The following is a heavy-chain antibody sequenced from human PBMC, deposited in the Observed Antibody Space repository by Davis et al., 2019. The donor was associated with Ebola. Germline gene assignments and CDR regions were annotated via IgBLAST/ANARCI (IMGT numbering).Heavy chain of an antibody. D-gene: IGHD3-9*01. CDR3: ARGPDDTAWFDP. CDR2: IIPILGIA. J-gene: IGHJ5*02. CDR1: GGTFSSYA. Sequence: SVKVSCKASGGTFSSYAISWVRQAPGQGLEWMGRIIPILGIANYAQKFQGRVTITADKSTSTAYMELSSLRSEDTAVYYCARGPDDTAWFDPWGRGTLVTVSS. V-gene: IGHV1-69*04.